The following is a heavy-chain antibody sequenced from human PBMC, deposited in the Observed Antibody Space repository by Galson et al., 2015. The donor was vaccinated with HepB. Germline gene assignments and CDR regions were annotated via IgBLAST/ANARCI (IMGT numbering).Heavy chain of an antibody. D-gene: IGHD3-10*01. CDR3: AKYGSGLAYGMDV. J-gene: IGHJ6*02. Sequence: SLRLSCAAPGFTFDDYGMSWVRQAPGKGLEWVSGINWNGGNTCYADSVKGQFTISRDNAKNSLYLQMNSLRAEDTALYHCAKYGSGLAYGMDVWGQGTTVTVSS. V-gene: IGHV3-20*01. CDR1: GFTFDDYG. CDR2: INWNGGNT.